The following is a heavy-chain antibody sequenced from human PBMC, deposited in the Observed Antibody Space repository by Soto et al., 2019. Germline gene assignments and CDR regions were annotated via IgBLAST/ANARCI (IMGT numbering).Heavy chain of an antibody. CDR3: ASGSHVPHY. Sequence: QLQLQESGSGLVNPSQTLSLTCAVSSGSISSGGYSWRWSRQSPGKGMELIGYIARSGSTYYTPSLKSRVTISVDRSKNQFSLKLSSVNAADTAVYYCASGSHVPHYWGQGTLVTVSS. CDR2: IARSGST. V-gene: IGHV4-30-2*06. D-gene: IGHD6-6*01. CDR1: SGSISSGGYS. J-gene: IGHJ4*02.